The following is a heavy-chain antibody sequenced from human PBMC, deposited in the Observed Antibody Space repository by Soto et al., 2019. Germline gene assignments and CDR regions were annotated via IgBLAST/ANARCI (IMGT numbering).Heavy chain of an antibody. CDR3: ARDWNYDSSGYLYGMDV. CDR1: GFTFSSYS. J-gene: IGHJ6*02. V-gene: IGHV3-21*01. CDR2: ISSSSNYI. D-gene: IGHD3-22*01. Sequence: EVQLVESGGGLVKPGGSLRLSCAASGFTFSSYSMNWVRQAPGKGLEWVSSISSSSNYIYYADSVKGRFTISRDNAKNSLYLQMNSLRAEDTAVYYCARDWNYDSSGYLYGMDVWGQGTTVTVSS.